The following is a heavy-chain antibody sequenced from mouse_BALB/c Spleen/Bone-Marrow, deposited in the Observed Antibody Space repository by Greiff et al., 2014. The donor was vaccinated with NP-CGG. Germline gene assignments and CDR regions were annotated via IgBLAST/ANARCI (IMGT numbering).Heavy chain of an antibody. D-gene: IGHD1-1*01. CDR2: IDLANGNT. CDR1: GFNIKDTY. Sequence: DVQLQESGAELVKPGASVKLSCTASGFNIKDTYMHWVKQRPEQGLEWIGRIDLANGNTKYDPKFQGKATITADTSSNTVYLQLSSLTSEDTAVYYCARYYYGSSYFDYWGQGTALTVSS. V-gene: IGHV14-3*02. CDR3: ARYYYGSSYFDY. J-gene: IGHJ2*01.